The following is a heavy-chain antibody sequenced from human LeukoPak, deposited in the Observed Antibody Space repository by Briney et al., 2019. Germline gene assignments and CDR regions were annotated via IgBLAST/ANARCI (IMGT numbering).Heavy chain of an antibody. CDR1: GFTFSSYG. D-gene: IGHD1-26*01. CDR3: AEDHGELLGLNYYYMDV. Sequence: GGSLRLSCAASGFTFSSYGMHWVRQAPGKGLEGVAVISYDGSNKYYADSVKGRFTISRDNSKNTLYLQMNSLRAEDTAVYYCAEDHGELLGLNYYYMDVWGKGTTVTISS. J-gene: IGHJ6*03. V-gene: IGHV3-30*18. CDR2: ISYDGSNK.